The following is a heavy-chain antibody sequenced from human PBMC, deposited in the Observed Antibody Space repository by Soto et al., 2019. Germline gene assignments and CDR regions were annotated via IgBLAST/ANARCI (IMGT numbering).Heavy chain of an antibody. CDR1: GYTFTSYG. CDR3: ARDSWSSGYYSAFDI. Sequence: ASVKVSCKASGYTFTSYGISWVRQAPGQGLEWMGWISAYNGNTNYAQKLQGRVTMTTDTSTSTAYMELRSLRSDDTAVYYCARDSWSSGYYSAFDIWGQGTMVTVSS. D-gene: IGHD3-22*01. CDR2: ISAYNGNT. V-gene: IGHV1-18*01. J-gene: IGHJ3*02.